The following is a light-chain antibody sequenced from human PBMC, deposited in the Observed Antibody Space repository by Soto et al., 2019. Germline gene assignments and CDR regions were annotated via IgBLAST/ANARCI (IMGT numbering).Light chain of an antibody. J-gene: IGKJ1*01. Sequence: ELVLTQSPVALSLSSGERATLSCRASQSVSSTLLTWYQQKPGQAPRLLIYGVSSRATGIPDRFSGSGSGTDFTLTISRVEPEDFAVDFGQHYGASSWTFGQGSRVYI. CDR3: QHYGASSWT. V-gene: IGKV3-20*01. CDR2: GVS. CDR1: QSVSSTL.